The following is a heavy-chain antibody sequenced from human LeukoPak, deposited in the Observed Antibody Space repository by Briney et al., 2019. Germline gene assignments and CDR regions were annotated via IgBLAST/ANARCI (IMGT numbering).Heavy chain of an antibody. CDR1: GFTFSSYA. CDR2: ISGSGGSN. CDR3: AKVPRAGYCSGGSCYQYFQH. Sequence: GGSLRLSCAASGFTFSSYAMSWVRQAPGKGLEWVSAISGSGGSNYYAHRVKGRFTMSRDNSKSTLYLQMNSLRAEDTAVYSCAKVPRAGYCSGGSCYQYFQHWGQGTLVTVSS. D-gene: IGHD2-15*01. V-gene: IGHV3-23*01. J-gene: IGHJ1*01.